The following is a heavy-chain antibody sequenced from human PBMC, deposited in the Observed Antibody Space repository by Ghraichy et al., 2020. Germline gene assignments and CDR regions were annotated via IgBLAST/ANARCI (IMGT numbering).Heavy chain of an antibody. CDR3: ARRVDYYGSGSYTDY. V-gene: IGHV1-18*01. CDR2: ISAYNGNT. J-gene: IGHJ4*02. Sequence: ASVKVSCKTSGYTFRTSVILWVRQAPGQGLEWMGWISAYNGNTNYAQKLQGRVTMTTDTSTSTAYMELRSLRSDDTAVYYCARRVDYYGSGSYTDYWCRGTLFTFSS. CDR1: GYTFRTSV. D-gene: IGHD3-10*01.